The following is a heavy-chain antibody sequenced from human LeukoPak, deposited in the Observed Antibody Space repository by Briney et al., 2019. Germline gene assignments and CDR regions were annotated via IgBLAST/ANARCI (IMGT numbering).Heavy chain of an antibody. CDR2: IWYDGSNK. CDR3: ARGVDYYENSGTIDY. CDR1: GFTFSDYG. J-gene: IGHJ4*02. D-gene: IGHD3-22*01. Sequence: PGKSLRLSCTASGFTFSDYGMHWVRQPPGKGLEWVAIIWYDGSNKKYEDSVKGRFTISRDNSKNTLYLQMNSLRAEDKAVYYCARGVDYYENSGTIDYWGQGTLVTVSS. V-gene: IGHV3-33*01.